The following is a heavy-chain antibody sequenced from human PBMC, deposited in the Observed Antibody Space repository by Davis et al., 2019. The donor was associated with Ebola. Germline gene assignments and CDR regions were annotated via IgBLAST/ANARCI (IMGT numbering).Heavy chain of an antibody. CDR2: IYYSGST. CDR1: GGSISSGGYY. V-gene: IGHV4-39*01. D-gene: IGHD6-13*01. J-gene: IGHJ4*02. CDR3: ARSLLAAAGRYYFDY. Sequence: MPSETLSLTCTVSGGSISSGGYYWSWIRQHPGKGLEWIGSIYYSGSTYYNPSLKSRVTISVDTSKNQFSLKLSSVTAADTAVYYCARSLLAAAGRYYFDYWGQGTLVTVSS.